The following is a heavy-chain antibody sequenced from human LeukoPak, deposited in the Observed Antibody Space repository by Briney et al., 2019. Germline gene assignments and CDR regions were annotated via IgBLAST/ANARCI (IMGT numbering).Heavy chain of an antibody. D-gene: IGHD3-3*01. CDR3: ARVDADFWSGYYNY. V-gene: IGHV3-30*04. CDR1: GFTFSSYA. Sequence: GGSLRLSCAASGFTFSSYAMHWVRQAPGKGLEWVAVISYDGSNKYYADSVKGRFTISRDNAKNSLYLQMNSLRAEDTALYYCARVDADFWSGYYNYWGQGTLATVSS. J-gene: IGHJ4*02. CDR2: ISYDGSNK.